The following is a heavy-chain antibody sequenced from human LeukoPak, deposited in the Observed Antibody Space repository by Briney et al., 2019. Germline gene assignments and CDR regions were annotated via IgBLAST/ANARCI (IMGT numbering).Heavy chain of an antibody. CDR2: IYYSGST. CDR1: GGSISSYY. V-gene: IGHV4-59*01. D-gene: IGHD2-15*01. J-gene: IGHJ5*02. Sequence: SETLSLTCTVSGGSISSYYWSWIRQPPGKGLEWIGYIYYSGSTNYNPSLKSRVTISVDTSKNQFSLKLSSVTAGDTAVYYCARVSSGGSCYSGCWFDPWGQGTLVTVSS. CDR3: ARVSSGGSCYSGCWFDP.